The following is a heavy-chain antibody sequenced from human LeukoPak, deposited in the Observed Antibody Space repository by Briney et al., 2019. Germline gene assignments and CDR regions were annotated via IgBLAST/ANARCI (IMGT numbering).Heavy chain of an antibody. CDR2: ISGRGTST. Sequence: GGSLRLSCAASGFTFSSYGLSWVRKAQGKGLQWVSTISGRGTSTDYADSVKGRFTISRDNSKNTLYLQMNSLRAEDTAVYYCALNYYDSGKDYWGQGTLVTVSS. CDR3: ALNYYDSGKDY. CDR1: GFTFSSYG. V-gene: IGHV3-23*01. D-gene: IGHD3-10*01. J-gene: IGHJ4*02.